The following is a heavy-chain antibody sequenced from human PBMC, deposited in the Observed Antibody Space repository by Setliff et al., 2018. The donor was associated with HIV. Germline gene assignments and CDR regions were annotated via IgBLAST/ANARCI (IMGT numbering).Heavy chain of an antibody. V-gene: IGHV4-61*02. D-gene: IGHD1-26*01. J-gene: IGHJ3*01. CDR3: ARPAGKGSYYGDDAFDL. Sequence: SETLSLTCTVSGGSTSSGSYYWSWIRQPAGKGLEWIGRIYSSGSTNYNPSLKSRVSMSVDTSKNQFSLKVDSVTAADTAVYYCARPAGKGSYYGDDAFDLWGQGTMVTVSS. CDR2: IYSSGST. CDR1: GGSTSSGSYY.